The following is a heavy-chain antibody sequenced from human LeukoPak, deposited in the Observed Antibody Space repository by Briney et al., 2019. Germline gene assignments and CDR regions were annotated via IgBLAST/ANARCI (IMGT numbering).Heavy chain of an antibody. J-gene: IGHJ6*03. CDR1: GDSISTSNSY. V-gene: IGHV4-39*07. Sequence: SETLSLTCTVSGDSISTSNSYWGWIRQPPGKGLEWIGSIYYSGNTYYNASLKSRVTISVDTSRNQFSLKMTSVTAADTAVYYCARGGYCTNGVCYRPMYFYYYMDVWGKGTTVTVSS. CDR3: ARGGYCTNGVCYRPMYFYYYMDV. D-gene: IGHD2-8*01. CDR2: IYYSGNT.